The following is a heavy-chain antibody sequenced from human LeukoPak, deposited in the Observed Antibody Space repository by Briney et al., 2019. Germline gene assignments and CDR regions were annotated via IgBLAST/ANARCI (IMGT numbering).Heavy chain of an antibody. CDR3: AKDLVGATTEKFDY. CDR1: GFTFSSYA. D-gene: IGHD1-26*01. V-gene: IGHV3-30*04. J-gene: IGHJ4*02. CDR2: ISYDGSNK. Sequence: GGSLRLSCAASGFTFSSYAMHWVRQAPGKGLEWVAVISYDGSNKYYADSVKGRFTISRDNSKNTLYLQMNSLRAEDTAVYYCAKDLVGATTEKFDYWGQGTLVTVSS.